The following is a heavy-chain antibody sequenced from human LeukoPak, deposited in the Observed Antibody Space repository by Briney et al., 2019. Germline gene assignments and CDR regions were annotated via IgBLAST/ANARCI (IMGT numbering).Heavy chain of an antibody. CDR1: TFTFSGYS. Sequence: PGGSLRLSCAAPTFTFSGYSMNWVRQAPGKGLEWVSSISSSSSYIYYADSVKGRFTISRDNAKNSLYLQMNSLRAEDTAVYYCARVVGYYYDSSGYYFDYWGQGTLVTVSS. CDR2: ISSSSSYI. V-gene: IGHV3-21*01. CDR3: ARVVGYYYDSSGYYFDY. J-gene: IGHJ4*02. D-gene: IGHD3-22*01.